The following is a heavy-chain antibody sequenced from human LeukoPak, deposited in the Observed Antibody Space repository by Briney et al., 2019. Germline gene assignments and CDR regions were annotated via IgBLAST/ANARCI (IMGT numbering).Heavy chain of an antibody. D-gene: IGHD2-2*03. CDR3: ARIRDGYCISTSCRGAFDI. Sequence: PGGSLRLSCAASGFAFGSYWMSWVRQAPGKGLEWVANIKQDGSEKYYVDSVKGRSTISRDNAKNSLYLQMNSMRAEDKAVYYCARIRDGYCISTSCRGAFDIWGQGTVVTVS. CDR2: IKQDGSEK. CDR1: GFAFGSYW. V-gene: IGHV3-7*01. J-gene: IGHJ3*02.